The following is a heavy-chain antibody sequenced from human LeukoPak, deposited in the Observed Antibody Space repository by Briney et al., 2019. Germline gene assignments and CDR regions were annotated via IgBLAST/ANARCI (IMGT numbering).Heavy chain of an antibody. D-gene: IGHD2-15*01. CDR2: ISGAVGNT. Sequence: GGTLRLSCAASGFTFSDYGMSWVRQAPGKGLEWVSTISGAVGNTHYADSVKDRFTISRDNSKNTLYLQMNSLRAEDTAIYYCAKSGLKRFDYWGQGNLVTVSS. V-gene: IGHV3-23*01. J-gene: IGHJ4*02. CDR1: GFTFSDYG. CDR3: AKSGLKRFDY.